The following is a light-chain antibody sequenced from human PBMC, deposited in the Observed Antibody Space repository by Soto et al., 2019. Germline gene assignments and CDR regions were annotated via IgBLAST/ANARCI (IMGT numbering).Light chain of an antibody. J-gene: IGKJ1*01. Sequence: EIVLTQSPGTLSLTPGERATLSCRASQSVSSNLAWYQQKPGQAPRLLIYGASTRATGIPARFSGSGSGTDFTLTISSLEPEDFAVYYCQQRSNWPPSITFGQGTKVDIK. CDR1: QSVSSN. CDR3: QQRSNWPPSIT. V-gene: IGKV3-11*01. CDR2: GAS.